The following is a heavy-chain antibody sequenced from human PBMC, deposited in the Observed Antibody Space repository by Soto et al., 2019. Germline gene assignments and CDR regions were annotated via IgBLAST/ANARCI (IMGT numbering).Heavy chain of an antibody. J-gene: IGHJ6*02. CDR2: TYYRSKWYN. CDR3: ARVRITMVRGVIIKNYGMDV. Sequence: PSQTLSLTCAISGDSVSSNSAAWNWIRQSPSRGLEWLGRTYYRSKWYNDYAVSVRSRITINPDTSKNQFSLQLNSVTPEDTAVYYCARVRITMVRGVIIKNYGMDVWGQGTTVTVSS. V-gene: IGHV6-1*01. D-gene: IGHD3-10*01. CDR1: GDSVSSNSAA.